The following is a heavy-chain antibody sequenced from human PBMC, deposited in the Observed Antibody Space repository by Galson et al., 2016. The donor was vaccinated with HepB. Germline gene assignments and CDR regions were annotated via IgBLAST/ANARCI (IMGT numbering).Heavy chain of an antibody. CDR2: IYYTGRT. Sequence: ETLSLTCVVSGGSIGSSNYYWGWIRQPPGKALEWLGSIYYTGRTFYNPSLKSRVTIFVDTSSNQFSLRLSSVTAADPAVYYCARHEPSFCNSGTCYPYYFDYWGQGTLVTVSS. J-gene: IGHJ4*02. CDR1: GGSIGSSNYY. CDR3: ARHEPSFCNSGTCYPYYFDY. D-gene: IGHD1-26*01. V-gene: IGHV4-39*01.